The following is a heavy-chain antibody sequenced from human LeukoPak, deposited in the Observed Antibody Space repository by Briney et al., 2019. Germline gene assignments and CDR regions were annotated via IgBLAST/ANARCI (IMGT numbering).Heavy chain of an antibody. CDR1: GGSISSYY. D-gene: IGHD3-22*01. CDR3: ARDFRRDYYDSSGYYYGGLYYFDY. Sequence: SETLSLTCTVSGGSISSYYWSWIRQPAGKGLEWIWRIYTSGSTNYNPSLKSRVTMSVDTSKNQFSLKLSSVTAADTAVYYCARDFRRDYYDSSGYYYGGLYYFDYWGQGTLVTVSS. V-gene: IGHV4-4*07. CDR2: IYTSGST. J-gene: IGHJ4*02.